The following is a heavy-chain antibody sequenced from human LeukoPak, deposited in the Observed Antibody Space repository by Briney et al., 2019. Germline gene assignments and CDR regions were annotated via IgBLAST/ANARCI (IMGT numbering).Heavy chain of an antibody. CDR3: ATERWGSSSWDY. CDR2: IKQGGSES. V-gene: IGHV3-7*05. D-gene: IGHD6-13*01. Sequence: GGSLRLSCAASGFTFGTYWMSWVRQAPGKGLEWVANIKQGGSESYYVDSVKGRFTISRDNAKNSLYLQMNSLRAEDTAVFYCATERWGSSSWDYWGQGTLVTVSS. CDR1: GFTFGTYW. J-gene: IGHJ4*02.